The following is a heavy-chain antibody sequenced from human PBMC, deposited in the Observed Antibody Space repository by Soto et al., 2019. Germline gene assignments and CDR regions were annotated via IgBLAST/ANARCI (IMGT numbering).Heavy chain of an antibody. CDR1: AFTFSSYS. Sequence: GGSLRLSCVGSAFTFSSYSLNWVRQAPGKGLEWVSSITSGSSFIDYADSVKGGFTSSRDDAKNSLFLQMSSLRADDTAVYYCARSQRNGDMDVWGQGTTVTV. J-gene: IGHJ6*02. V-gene: IGHV3-21*01. D-gene: IGHD2-8*01. CDR3: ARSQRNGDMDV. CDR2: ITSGSSFI.